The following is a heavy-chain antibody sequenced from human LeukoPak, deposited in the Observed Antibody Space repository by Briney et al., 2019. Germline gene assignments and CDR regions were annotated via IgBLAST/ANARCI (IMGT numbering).Heavy chain of an antibody. CDR3: AREGGITGTPGGRTSNPVDY. CDR2: ISNSGSTI. Sequence: GVSLRLSCAASGFTFSDYFMSWIRQAPQKGLEWVSYISNSGSTIYYADSVKGRFTISRDNAKNSLYLQMNSLRAEDTAVYYCAREGGITGTPGGRTSNPVDYWGQGTLVTVSS. J-gene: IGHJ4*02. D-gene: IGHD1-20*01. CDR1: GFTFSDYF. V-gene: IGHV3-11*01.